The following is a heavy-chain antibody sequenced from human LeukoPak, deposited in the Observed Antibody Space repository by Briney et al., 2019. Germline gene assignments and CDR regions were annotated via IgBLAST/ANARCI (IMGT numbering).Heavy chain of an antibody. D-gene: IGHD4-17*01. J-gene: IGHJ4*02. CDR1: GFTFSSYG. V-gene: IGHV3-33*01. CDR3: ARDSDYGDGFDY. CDR2: IWHDGTNK. Sequence: LPGVSLRLSCAASGFTFSSYGIHWVRQAPGKGLEWVAVIWHDGTNKYYADSVKGRFLLSRDNSLNTLYPQMNSLRAGDTAVYYCARDSDYGDGFDYWGLGTLVTVSS.